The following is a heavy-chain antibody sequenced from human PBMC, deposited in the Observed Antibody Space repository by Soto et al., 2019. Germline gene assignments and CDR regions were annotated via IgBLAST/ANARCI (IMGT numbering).Heavy chain of an antibody. CDR1: GGSFSGYY. CDR3: AHRPRGFSYHFDY. D-gene: IGHD5-18*01. J-gene: IGHJ4*02. Sequence: SETLSLTCAVYGGSFSGYYWTWIRQPPGTGLEWIGEINHSGSTNYSPSLKSRLTITKDTSKNQVVLTMTNMDPADTATYYCAHRPRGFSYHFDYWGQGTLVTVSS. V-gene: IGHV4-34*01. CDR2: INHSGST.